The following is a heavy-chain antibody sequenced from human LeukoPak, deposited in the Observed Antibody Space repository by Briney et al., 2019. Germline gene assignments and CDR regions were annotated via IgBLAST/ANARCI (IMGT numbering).Heavy chain of an antibody. J-gene: IGHJ3*01. CDR3: ARVRVATTGRYDALNL. D-gene: IGHD5-12*01. CDR2: INQDGSEK. Sequence: GGSLRLSCAASGFTFSTYWMSWVRQAPGKGLEWVANINQDGSEKYYVDSVKGRFTISRDNAKNSPYLQMNSLRADDTAVYYCARVRVATTGRYDALNLWGQGTMVTVSS. V-gene: IGHV3-7*01. CDR1: GFTFSTYW.